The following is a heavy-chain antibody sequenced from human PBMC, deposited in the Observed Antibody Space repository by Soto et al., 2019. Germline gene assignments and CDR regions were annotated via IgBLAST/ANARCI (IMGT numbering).Heavy chain of an antibody. V-gene: IGHV3-48*02. CDR2: ISSSSSTI. J-gene: IGHJ6*02. D-gene: IGHD3-3*01. CDR1: GFTFSSYS. CDR3: ARDYLFLGDYYYGMDV. Sequence: EVQLVEPVGGLVQPGGSLRLSCAASGFTFSSYSMNWVRQAPGKGLEWVSYISSSSSTIYYADSVKGRFTISRDNAKNSLYLQMNSLRDEDTAVYYCARDYLFLGDYYYGMDVWGQGTTVTVSS.